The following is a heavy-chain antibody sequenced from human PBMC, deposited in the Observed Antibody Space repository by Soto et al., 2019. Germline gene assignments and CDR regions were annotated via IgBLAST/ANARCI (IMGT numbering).Heavy chain of an antibody. D-gene: IGHD3-3*01. Sequence: LGESLKISCRGSGYDFNTNWFGWVRQLPGRGLERVGIMYPGDSDTRYNPSLQGHVTLSVDVTVRTAFLQWRSLETSDTGMYFCARLPRDCNKTSCYYADHWGQGTQVTVSS. CDR2: MYPGDSDT. CDR1: GYDFNTNW. V-gene: IGHV5-51*01. J-gene: IGHJ4*02. CDR3: ARLPRDCNKTSCYYADH.